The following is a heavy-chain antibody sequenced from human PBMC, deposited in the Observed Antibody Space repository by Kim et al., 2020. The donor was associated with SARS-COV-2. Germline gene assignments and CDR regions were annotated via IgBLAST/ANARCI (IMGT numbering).Heavy chain of an antibody. CDR1: GFTFSSYA. D-gene: IGHD3-10*01. Sequence: GGSLRLSCAASGFTFSSYAMSWVRQAPGKGLEWVSAISGSGGSTYSADSVKGRFTISRDNSKNTLYLQMNSLSAENTAVYYCAKYGYGVDPPFDDWGQGTLVTVSS. J-gene: IGHJ4*02. CDR2: ISGSGGST. V-gene: IGHV3-23*01. CDR3: AKYGYGVDPPFDD.